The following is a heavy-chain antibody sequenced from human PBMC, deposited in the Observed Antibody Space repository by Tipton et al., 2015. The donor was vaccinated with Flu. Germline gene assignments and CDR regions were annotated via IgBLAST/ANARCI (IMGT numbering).Heavy chain of an antibody. CDR1: GGSISSYY. Sequence: TLSLTCTVSGGSISSYYWTWIRQPAGKGLEWIGRTYTSGSTKYNPSLKSRVTMSVDTSKNHFSLKLSSVTAADTAVYYCARGSGSGTYMIFDYLGQGTLVTFSS. CDR3: ARGSGSGTYMIFDY. D-gene: IGHD3-10*01. CDR2: TYTSGST. V-gene: IGHV4-4*07. J-gene: IGHJ4*02.